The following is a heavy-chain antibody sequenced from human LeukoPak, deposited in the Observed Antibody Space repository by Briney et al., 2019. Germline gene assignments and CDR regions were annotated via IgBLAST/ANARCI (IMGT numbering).Heavy chain of an antibody. CDR1: GYSFNSHH. J-gene: IGHJ6*02. CDR3: ARDSGNYHYDMDV. D-gene: IGHD3-10*01. Sequence: ASVKVSCKTSGYSFNSHHVHWVRQAPGQGLEWMGINFFHDGSTSNTQKFQGRVTMTRDTSTSTVYMELSSLRSVDTAVYYCARDSGNYHYDMDVWGQGTTVIVSS. V-gene: IGHV1-46*02. CDR2: NFFHDGST.